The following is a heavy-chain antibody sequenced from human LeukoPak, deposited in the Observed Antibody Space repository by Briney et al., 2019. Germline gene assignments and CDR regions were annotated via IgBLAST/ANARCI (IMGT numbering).Heavy chain of an antibody. D-gene: IGHD3-22*01. V-gene: IGHV4-39*07. Sequence: SETLSLTCTVSGVSISSSSYYWGWIRQPPGKGLEWIGSIYYSGSTKYNPSLKSRVTISVDTSKNQFSLKLSSVTAADTAVYYCARGDYYDSSGYTYWGQGTLVTVSS. CDR1: GVSISSSSYY. CDR3: ARGDYYDSSGYTY. CDR2: IYYSGST. J-gene: IGHJ4*02.